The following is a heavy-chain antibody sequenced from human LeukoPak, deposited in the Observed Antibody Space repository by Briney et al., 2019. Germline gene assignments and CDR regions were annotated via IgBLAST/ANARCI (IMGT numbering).Heavy chain of an antibody. V-gene: IGHV1-69*13. CDR3: ARERRYSSSSYFDY. CDR1: GGTFSSYA. J-gene: IGHJ4*02. CDR2: IIPIFGTA. Sequence: ASVKVSCKASGGTFSSYAISWVRQAPGQGLEWMGGIIPIFGTANYAQKFQGRVTITADESTSTAYMELSSLRSEDTAVYYCARERRYSSSSYFDYWGQGTLVTVSS. D-gene: IGHD6-6*01.